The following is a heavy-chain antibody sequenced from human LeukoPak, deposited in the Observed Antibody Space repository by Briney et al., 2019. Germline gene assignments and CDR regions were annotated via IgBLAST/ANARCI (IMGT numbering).Heavy chain of an antibody. CDR1: GGSISSYY. CDR3: ARVFGYSSSWYLGLDWYFDL. J-gene: IGHJ2*01. Sequence: SETLSLTCTVSGGSISSYYWSWIRQPPGKGLEWIGYIYYCGSTNYNPSLKSRVTISVDTSKNQFSLKLSSVTAADTAVYYCARVFGYSSSWYLGLDWYFDLWGRGTLVTVSS. CDR2: IYYCGST. V-gene: IGHV4-59*01. D-gene: IGHD6-13*01.